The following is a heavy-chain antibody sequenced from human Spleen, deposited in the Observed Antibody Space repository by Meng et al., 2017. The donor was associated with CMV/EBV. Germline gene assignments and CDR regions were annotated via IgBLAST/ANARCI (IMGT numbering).Heavy chain of an antibody. CDR3: ARVWGWFDP. V-gene: IGHV3-66*02. D-gene: IGHD3-16*01. CDR2: LYGGGTT. CDR1: GFTVSSDY. Sequence: LSLSCVASGFTVSSDYMSWVRQAPGKGLEWVSVLYGGGTTHYADSVKGRFTVSRDNSKNTVYLEMNSLRPEDTAVYFCARVWGWFDPWGQGTLVTVSS. J-gene: IGHJ5*02.